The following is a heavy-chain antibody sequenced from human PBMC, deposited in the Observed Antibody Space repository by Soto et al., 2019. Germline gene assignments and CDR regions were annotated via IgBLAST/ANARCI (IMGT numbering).Heavy chain of an antibody. D-gene: IGHD6-19*01. CDR3: ARVIAVAGTGWFDP. V-gene: IGHV1-2*02. CDR1: GYTFSGFY. CDR2: INPNSGGT. Sequence: ASVKVSCKASGYTFSGFYMHWVRQAPGQGLEWMGWINPNSGGTKSAEKFQGRVTMTRDTSISTAYMELSSLRSEDTAVYYCARVIAVAGTGWFDPWGQGTLVTVSS. J-gene: IGHJ5*02.